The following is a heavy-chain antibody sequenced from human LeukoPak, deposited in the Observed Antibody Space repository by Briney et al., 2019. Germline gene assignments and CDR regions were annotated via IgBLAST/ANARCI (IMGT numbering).Heavy chain of an antibody. D-gene: IGHD3-22*01. CDR1: GGSFSGYY. Sequence: SETLSLTRAVYGGSFSGYYWSWLRQPPGKGLEWIGEINHSGSTNYNPSLKSRVTISVDTSKNQFSLKLSSVTAADTAVYYCARLSYYYDIDYWGQGTLVTVSS. CDR3: ARLSYYYDIDY. CDR2: INHSGST. V-gene: IGHV4-34*01. J-gene: IGHJ4*02.